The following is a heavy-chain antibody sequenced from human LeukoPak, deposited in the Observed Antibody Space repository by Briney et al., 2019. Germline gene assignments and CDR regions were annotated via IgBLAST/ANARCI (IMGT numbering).Heavy chain of an antibody. Sequence: SETLSLTCTVFGPSISSSNWNWIRQAPGKGLEWIGYITFSGGTNYHPSLGSRVTISLDMSKNQFSLKLTSVTAADTAIYYCARDSVYATNWYDPWGQGTLVTVSS. J-gene: IGHJ5*02. CDR3: ARDSVYATNWYDP. V-gene: IGHV4-59*01. D-gene: IGHD2-8*01. CDR1: GPSISSSN. CDR2: ITFSGGT.